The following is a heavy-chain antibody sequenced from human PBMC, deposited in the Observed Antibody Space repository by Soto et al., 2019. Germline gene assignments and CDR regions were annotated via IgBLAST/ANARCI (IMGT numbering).Heavy chain of an antibody. CDR2: ISDSGYST. J-gene: IGHJ6*02. V-gene: IGHV3-23*01. Sequence: VSLRLSFVASEFIFSNYPMNGVRQAPGKGLEWVSSISDSGYSTTYADSVKGRFTVSRENSRNTLFLQMSGLRADDTALYYCAADIGVRVGGMDDWGPGTTVTVSS. D-gene: IGHD2-15*01. CDR1: EFIFSNYP. CDR3: AADIGVRVGGMDD.